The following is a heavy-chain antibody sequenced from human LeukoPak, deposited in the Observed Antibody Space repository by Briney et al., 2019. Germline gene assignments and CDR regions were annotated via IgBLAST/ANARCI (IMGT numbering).Heavy chain of an antibody. D-gene: IGHD6-6*01. V-gene: IGHV3-23*01. CDR2: ISGSDGST. J-gene: IGHJ6*02. CDR1: GFTFSSYA. Sequence: GGSLRLPCAASGFTFSSYAMSWVRQAPGKGLEWVSGISGSDGSTYYADSVKGRLTISRDNSKNRLYLLMNSLRAEDTALYYCAKSLGSSSWYFYYGMDVWGQGTTVTVSS. CDR3: AKSLGSSSWYFYYGMDV.